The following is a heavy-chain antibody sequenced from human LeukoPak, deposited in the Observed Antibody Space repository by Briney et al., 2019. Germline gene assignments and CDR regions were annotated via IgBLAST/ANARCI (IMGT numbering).Heavy chain of an antibody. V-gene: IGHV3-23*01. D-gene: IGHD3-22*01. CDR2: ISGSGVTT. J-gene: IGHJ5*01. Sequence: PGGSLRLSCAGSGFTFITYSMSWVRQAPGKGLEWVSGISGSGVTTHYADSVKGRFTISRDNSKNALYLQINSLRAEDTAIYYCAKDRPNFHENSGHYYRRDGDSWGQGTLVTVSS. CDR3: AKDRPNFHENSGHYYRRDGDS. CDR1: GFTFITYS.